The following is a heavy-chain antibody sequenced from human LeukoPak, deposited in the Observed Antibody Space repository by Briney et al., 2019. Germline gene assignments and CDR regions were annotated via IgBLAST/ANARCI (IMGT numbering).Heavy chain of an antibody. Sequence: SCKASGYTFTSYGISWVRQAPGKGLEWVAFIRYDGSNKYYADSVKGRFTISRDNSKNTLYLQMNSLRAEDTAVYYCVKVDAWGQGTLVTVSS. D-gene: IGHD2-8*01. CDR2: IRYDGSNK. CDR3: VKVDA. J-gene: IGHJ4*02. V-gene: IGHV3-30*02. CDR1: GYTFTSYG.